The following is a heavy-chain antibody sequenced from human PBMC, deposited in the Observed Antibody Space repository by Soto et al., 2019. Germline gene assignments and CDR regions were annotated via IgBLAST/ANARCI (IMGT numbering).Heavy chain of an antibody. CDR2: ISGSGGST. D-gene: IGHD5-12*01. V-gene: IGHV3-23*01. J-gene: IGHJ4*02. CDR1: GFTFSSYA. Sequence: GGSLRLSCAASGFTFSSYAMSWVRQAPGKGLEWVSAISGSGGSTYYADSVKGRFTISRDNSKNTLYLQMNGLRAEDTAVYYCAKDPAYSGYGGPFDYWGQGTLVTVSS. CDR3: AKDPAYSGYGGPFDY.